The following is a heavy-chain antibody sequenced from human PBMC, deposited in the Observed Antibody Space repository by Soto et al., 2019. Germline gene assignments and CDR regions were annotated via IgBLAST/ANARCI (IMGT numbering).Heavy chain of an antibody. Sequence: QVQLQESGPGLVKPSETLSLTCTVSGGSISSYYWSWIRQPPGKGLEWIGYIYYSGSTNYNPSLKSRIXXSXDXXKNQFSLKLSSVTAADTAVYYCARGARWFGELMDYWGQGTLVTVSS. D-gene: IGHD3-10*01. CDR1: GGSISSYY. J-gene: IGHJ4*02. V-gene: IGHV4-59*01. CDR3: ARGARWFGELMDY. CDR2: IYYSGST.